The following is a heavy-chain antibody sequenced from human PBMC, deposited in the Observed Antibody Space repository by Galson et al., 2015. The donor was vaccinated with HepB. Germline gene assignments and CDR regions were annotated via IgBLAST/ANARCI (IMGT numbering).Heavy chain of an antibody. J-gene: IGHJ4*02. CDR3: AIHTVAIMMRHTSFAY. D-gene: IGHD3-16*01. Sequence: QSGAEVKKPGESLRISCKVSGNKFTNYWINWVRQMPGKGLEWMGKIDPMDSHTNYSPSFHGHVTISADKSISTAYLHWRSVKASDTAMYYCAIHTVAIMMRHTSFAYWGQGTLAIVSS. CDR2: IDPMDSHT. V-gene: IGHV5-10-1*01. CDR1: GNKFTNYW.